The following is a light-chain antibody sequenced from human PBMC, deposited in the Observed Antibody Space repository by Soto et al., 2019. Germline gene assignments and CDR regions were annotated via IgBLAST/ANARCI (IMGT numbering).Light chain of an antibody. CDR2: AAS. Sequence: DLEMTQSPSSLSASVGERVTITCRASQSISNYLNWYQHKPGKVPKLLIYAASSLQSGVPTRFSGSGSGTDFTLTINSLQPEDFATYYCQQRYSTPLTFGGGTKIEIK. J-gene: IGKJ4*01. CDR1: QSISNY. V-gene: IGKV1-39*01. CDR3: QQRYSTPLT.